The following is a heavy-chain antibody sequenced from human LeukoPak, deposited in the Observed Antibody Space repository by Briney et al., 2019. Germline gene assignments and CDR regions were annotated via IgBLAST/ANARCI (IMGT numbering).Heavy chain of an antibody. D-gene: IGHD3-3*01. Sequence: GGSLRLSCAASGFTFSDYYMSWIRQAPETGLEWLSYTSPSGGTIYYTDSVRGRFTMSRDNAQNALYLEMNSLRAEDTAVYYCAREKKTEWTTGAFDMWGQGTMVIVSS. V-gene: IGHV3-11*01. CDR3: AREKKTEWTTGAFDM. CDR2: TSPSGGTI. CDR1: GFTFSDYY. J-gene: IGHJ3*02.